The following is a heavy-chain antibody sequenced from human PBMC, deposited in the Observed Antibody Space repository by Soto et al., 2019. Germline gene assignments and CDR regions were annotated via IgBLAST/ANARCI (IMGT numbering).Heavy chain of an antibody. CDR2: VSSSSNAI. CDR3: ARDRMDYGDSFDY. CDR1: GFRFSDYS. V-gene: IGHV3-48*01. D-gene: IGHD4-17*01. J-gene: IGHJ4*02. Sequence: EVQLGESGGGFVQPGRSLRLSCAASGFRFSDYSMNWVRQAPGKGLEWIAYVSSSSNAIYYAESVKGRFTISRDNVNNSLFLQMNSLRAEDTAVYYCARDRMDYGDSFDYWGQGTLVTVSA.